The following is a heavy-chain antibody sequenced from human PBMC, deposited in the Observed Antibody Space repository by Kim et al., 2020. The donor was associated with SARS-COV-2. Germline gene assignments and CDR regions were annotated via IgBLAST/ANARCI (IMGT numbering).Heavy chain of an antibody. J-gene: IGHJ4*02. Sequence: NTGYAQKFQGRVTMTRNTSISTAYMELSSLRSEDTAVYYCARGWGLLAPLWGQGTLVTVSS. V-gene: IGHV1-8*01. CDR2: NT. D-gene: IGHD3-16*01. CDR3: ARGWGLLAPL.